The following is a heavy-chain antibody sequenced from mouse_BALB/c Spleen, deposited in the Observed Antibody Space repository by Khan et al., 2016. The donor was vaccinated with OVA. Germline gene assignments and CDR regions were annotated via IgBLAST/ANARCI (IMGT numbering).Heavy chain of an antibody. J-gene: IGHJ2*01. V-gene: IGHV3-2*02. Sequence: LQQSGPGLVKPSQSLSLTCTVTGYSITSDYAWNWIRQLPGNKLEWMGFLSYSGNTNYNPSLKSRISITRDTSKNQFFLQLNSVTTEDTATYYCARVYGGDFDYWGQGTTLTVSS. CDR2: LSYSGNT. CDR1: GYSITSDYA. CDR3: ARVYGGDFDY. D-gene: IGHD1-1*01.